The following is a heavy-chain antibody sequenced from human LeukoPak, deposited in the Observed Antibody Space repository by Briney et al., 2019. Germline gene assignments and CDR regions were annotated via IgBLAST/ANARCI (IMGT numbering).Heavy chain of an antibody. D-gene: IGHD3-3*01. Sequence: ASVTVSCTASGYTFTIYEINWVRQATGHGLEWMGLMSPNSGNAGYSQNFQGRVTMTRDTSISTAYMELSSLISEDTAVYYCARGLPQAVFGMLIKDWGQGTLVTVSS. J-gene: IGHJ4*02. CDR1: GYTFTIYE. CDR3: ARGLPQAVFGMLIKD. CDR2: MSPNSGNA. V-gene: IGHV1-8*01.